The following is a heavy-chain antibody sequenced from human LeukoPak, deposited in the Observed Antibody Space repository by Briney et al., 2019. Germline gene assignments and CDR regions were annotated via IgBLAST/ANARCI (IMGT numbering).Heavy chain of an antibody. CDR2: TYYRSKWYR. D-gene: IGHD1-1*01. CDR1: GDSVDSNTAA. V-gene: IGHV6-1*01. J-gene: IGHJ4*02. CDR3: ADNLSR. Sequence: SQTLSLTCAISGDSVDSNTAAWNWIRQSPSRGLEWLGRTYYRSKWYRDYPVSVKSRVSINPDTSKNQFSLQLTSVTPEDTAVYYCADNLSRWGQGTLVTVSS.